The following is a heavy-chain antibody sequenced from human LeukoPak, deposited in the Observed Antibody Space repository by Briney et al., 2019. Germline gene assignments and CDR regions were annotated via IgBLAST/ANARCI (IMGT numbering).Heavy chain of an antibody. Sequence: GGSLRLSCAASGFTFSSYWMHWVRQAPGKGLVWVSRINSDGSSKTYADSVKGRFTISRDNAKNTLYLQMNSLRAEDTAVYYCARAEGDFWSGYYSLDYWGQGTLVTVSS. D-gene: IGHD3-3*01. J-gene: IGHJ4*02. CDR2: INSDGSSK. CDR1: GFTFSSYW. CDR3: ARAEGDFWSGYYSLDY. V-gene: IGHV3-74*01.